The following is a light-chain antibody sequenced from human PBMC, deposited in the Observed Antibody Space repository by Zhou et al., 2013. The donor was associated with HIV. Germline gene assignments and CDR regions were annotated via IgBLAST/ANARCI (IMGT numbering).Light chain of an antibody. CDR3: QQYNNWPPIT. Sequence: EIVLTQSPGTLSLSPGERATLSCRASQSVSSSYLAWYQQKPGQAPRLLIYGASSRATGIPDRFSGSGSGTDFTLTISRLEPEDFAVYYCQQYNNWPPITFGPGTKVDSK. CDR1: QSVSSSY. J-gene: IGKJ3*01. V-gene: IGKV3-20*01. CDR2: GAS.